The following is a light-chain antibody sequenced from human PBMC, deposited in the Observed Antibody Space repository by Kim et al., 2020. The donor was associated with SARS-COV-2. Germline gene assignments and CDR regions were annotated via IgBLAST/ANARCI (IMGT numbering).Light chain of an antibody. CDR3: QAWDDTSVV. V-gene: IGLV3-1*01. CDR2: QTS. J-gene: IGLJ3*02. Sequence: SYELTQPPSVSLSPGQTASITCSGDKLGTKFAYWYQQKSGQSPALVIYQTSRRPSGTPERFSGSLSGNTATLTISGTQAMDEADYYCQAWDDTSVVFGGGTQLTVL. CDR1: KLGTKF.